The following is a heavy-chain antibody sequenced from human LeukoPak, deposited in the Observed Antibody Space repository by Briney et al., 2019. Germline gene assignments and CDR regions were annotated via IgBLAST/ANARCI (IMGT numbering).Heavy chain of an antibody. CDR2: ISTSSTYI. CDR3: AATVHRSTSDSEGYYPNWFDR. CDR1: ASVFSRLT. D-gene: IGHD3-3*01. J-gene: IGHJ5*01. Sequence: AGGYLRLSCTAYASVFSRLTMNWYRQGQGMGLEWVSSISTSSTYISYTDSVKGRFTISTDTTKNSLFLDMTRLRNADTAVYSCAATVHRSTSDSEGYYPNWFDRCSQGSVVTASS. V-gene: IGHV3-21*01.